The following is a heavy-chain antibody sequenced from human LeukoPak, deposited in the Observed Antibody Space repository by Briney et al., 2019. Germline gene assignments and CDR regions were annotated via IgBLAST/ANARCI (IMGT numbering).Heavy chain of an antibody. CDR1: GFTFSSDA. J-gene: IGHJ4*02. CDR3: AKDLLPKLTEKTFHY. Sequence: GGSLRLSCAASGFTFSSDAMTWIRQAPGKGLEWVSSISKSGDTTSYADSAKGRFTISRDNSKDTLYLQMDSLRAEDAAVYYCAKDLLPKLTEKTFHYGGQETRVTVSS. CDR2: ISKSGDTT. D-gene: IGHD2-21*02. V-gene: IGHV3-23*01.